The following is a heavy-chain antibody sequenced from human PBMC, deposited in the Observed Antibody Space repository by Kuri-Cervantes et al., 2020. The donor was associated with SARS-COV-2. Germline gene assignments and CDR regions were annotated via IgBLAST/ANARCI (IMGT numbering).Heavy chain of an antibody. CDR1: GFTVSSNY. Sequence: GESLKISCAASGFTVSSNYMSWVRQAPGKGLEWVSVIYSGGSTYYADSVKGRFTISRDNSKDTLYLQMNSLRAEDTAVYFCARDTGAAYYYDSSGYYGPPKYWGQGTLVTVSS. D-gene: IGHD3-22*01. CDR2: IYSGGST. V-gene: IGHV3-53*01. J-gene: IGHJ4*02. CDR3: ARDTGAAYYYDSSGYYGPPKY.